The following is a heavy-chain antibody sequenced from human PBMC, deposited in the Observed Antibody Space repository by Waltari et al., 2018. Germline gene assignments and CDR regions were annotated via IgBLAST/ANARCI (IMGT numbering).Heavy chain of an antibody. D-gene: IGHD3-3*02. V-gene: IGHV3-15*07. CDR2: IKRQTDGGTA. J-gene: IGHJ4*02. Sequence: EVQLVESGGHLVKPGGSLSLSCVASGFPCGRPWMNWVRQVPGKGREWGGRIKRQTDGGTADYGAPVKGKFTISRDDSKNTLFLQINSLTTEDTGVYYCTTDRYIRGDFWGQGTRVTVSS. CDR1: GFPCGRPW. CDR3: TTDRYIRGDF.